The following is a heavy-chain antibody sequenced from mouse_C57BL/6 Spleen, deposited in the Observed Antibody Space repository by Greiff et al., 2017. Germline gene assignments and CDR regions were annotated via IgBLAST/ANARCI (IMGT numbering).Heavy chain of an antibody. CDR1: GYTFTSYW. J-gene: IGHJ4*01. CDR3: TRWDDYDRYAMDY. D-gene: IGHD2-4*01. Sequence: VHVKQSGTVLARPGASVKMSCKTSGYTFTSYWMHWVKQRPGQGLEWIGAIYPGNSDTSYNQKFKGKAKLTAVTSASTAYMELSSLTNEDSAVYYCTRWDDYDRYAMDYWGQGTSVTVSS. V-gene: IGHV1-5*01. CDR2: IYPGNSDT.